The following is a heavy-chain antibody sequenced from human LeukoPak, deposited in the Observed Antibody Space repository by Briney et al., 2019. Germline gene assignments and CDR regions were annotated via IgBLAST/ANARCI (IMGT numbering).Heavy chain of an antibody. CDR1: GGTFSSYA. CDR2: IIPIFGTA. Sequence: ASVKVSCKASGGTFSSYAISWVRQAPGQGLEWMGGIIPIFGTANYAQKFQGRVTITTDESTSTAYMELSSLRSEDTAVYYCARDPQGYWYFDLWGRGTLVTVSS. J-gene: IGHJ2*01. CDR3: ARDPQGYWYFDL. V-gene: IGHV1-69*05.